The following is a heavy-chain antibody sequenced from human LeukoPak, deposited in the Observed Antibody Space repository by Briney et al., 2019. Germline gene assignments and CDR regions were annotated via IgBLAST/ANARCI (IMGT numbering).Heavy chain of an antibody. CDR3: ASPNTLYDILYYFDY. J-gene: IGHJ4*02. V-gene: IGHV4-59*12. CDR2: IYYSGST. CDR1: GGSISSYY. Sequence: PSETLSLTCTVSGGSISSYYWSWIRQPPGKGLEWVGCIYYSGSTYYNPSLKSRVTISVDTSKNQFSLKLSSVTASDTAVYYCASPNTLYDILYYFDYWGQGTLVTVSS. D-gene: IGHD3-9*01.